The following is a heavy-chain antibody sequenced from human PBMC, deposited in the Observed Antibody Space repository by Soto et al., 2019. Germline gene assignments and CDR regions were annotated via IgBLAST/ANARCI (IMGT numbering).Heavy chain of an antibody. CDR2: IYYSGST. D-gene: IGHD3-3*01. CDR3: ARETRYYDFWSGYPSDYYYGMDV. V-gene: IGHV4-61*01. J-gene: IGHJ6*02. CDR1: GGSVSSGSYY. Sequence: QVQLQESGPGLVKPSETLSLTCTVSGGSVSSGSYYWSWIRQPPGKGLEWIGYIYYSGSTNYNPLLKSRVTISVDTSKNQISLKLSSVTAADTAVYYCARETRYYDFWSGYPSDYYYGMDVWGQGTTVTVSS.